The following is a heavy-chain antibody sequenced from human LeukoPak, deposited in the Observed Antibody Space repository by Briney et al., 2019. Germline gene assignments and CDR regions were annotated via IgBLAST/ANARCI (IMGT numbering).Heavy chain of an antibody. V-gene: IGHV4-38-2*02. CDR1: GYSISSGYY. CDR3: ARDLTGPGY. D-gene: IGHD7-27*01. J-gene: IGHJ4*02. Sequence: SETLSLTCTVSGYSISSGYYWGWIRQPPGKGLEWIGSIYHSGSTYYNPSLKSRVTISVDTSKNQFSLKLSSVTAADTAVYYCARDLTGPGYWGQGTLVTVSS. CDR2: IYHSGST.